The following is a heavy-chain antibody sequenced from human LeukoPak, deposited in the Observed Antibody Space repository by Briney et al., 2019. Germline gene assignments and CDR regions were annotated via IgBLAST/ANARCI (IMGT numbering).Heavy chain of an antibody. J-gene: IGHJ6*02. CDR1: GGSIGSYY. V-gene: IGHV4-59*08. D-gene: IGHD3-10*01. Sequence: PSETLSLTCSVSGGSIGSYYWSWIRQPPGKGLEWIGYIYYSGSTNYNPSLKSRVTISVDTSKNQFSLKLSSVTAADTAVYYCARWRGYHSYAMDVWGQGTTVTVSS. CDR2: IYYSGST. CDR3: ARWRGYHSYAMDV.